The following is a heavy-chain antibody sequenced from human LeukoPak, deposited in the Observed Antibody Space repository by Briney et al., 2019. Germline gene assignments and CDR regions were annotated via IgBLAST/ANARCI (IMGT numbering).Heavy chain of an antibody. D-gene: IGHD2-21*02. J-gene: IGHJ3*02. CDR1: GFTFSSYS. CDR3: ARGNIVVVTAIQAFDI. CDR2: ISSSSSYI. V-gene: IGHV3-21*01. Sequence: PGGSLRLSCAASGFTFSSYSMNWVRQAPGKGLEWVSSISSSSSYIYYADSVKGRFTISRGNAKNSLYLQMNSLRAEDTAVYYCARGNIVVVTAIQAFDIWGQGTMVTVSS.